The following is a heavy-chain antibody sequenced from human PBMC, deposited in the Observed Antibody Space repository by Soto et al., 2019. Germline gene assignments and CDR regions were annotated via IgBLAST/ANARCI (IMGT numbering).Heavy chain of an antibody. CDR3: ARSSGSGSRPFDY. Sequence: QVQLVQSGAEVKKPGSSVKVSCKASGDTFSSYTLVWVRQAPGHGLEWVGRIIPVLSMSNSAPKFQGRVSLSTDXXTDTAYMELRNLRSDDTAVYYCARSSGSGSRPFDYWGQGTLVTVSS. CDR2: IIPVLSMS. D-gene: IGHD3-10*01. V-gene: IGHV1-69*02. J-gene: IGHJ4*02. CDR1: GDTFSSYT.